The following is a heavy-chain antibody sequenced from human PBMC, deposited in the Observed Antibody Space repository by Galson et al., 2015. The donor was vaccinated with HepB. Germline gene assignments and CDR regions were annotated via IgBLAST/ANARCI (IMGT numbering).Heavy chain of an antibody. CDR2: IYYSGST. CDR3: ARVPATVTNFFDY. Sequence: TLSLTCTVSGGSISSGDYYWSWIRQPPGKGLEWIGYIYYSGSTYYNPSLKSRVTISVDTSKNQFSLKLSSVTAADTAVYYCARVPATVTNFFDYWGQGTLVTVSS. D-gene: IGHD4-17*01. V-gene: IGHV4-30-4*01. CDR1: GGSISSGDYY. J-gene: IGHJ4*02.